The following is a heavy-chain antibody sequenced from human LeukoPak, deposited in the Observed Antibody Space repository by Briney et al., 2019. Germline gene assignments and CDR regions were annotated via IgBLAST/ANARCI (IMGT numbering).Heavy chain of an antibody. CDR2: IYYSGST. D-gene: IGHD3-3*01. J-gene: IGHJ4*02. V-gene: IGHV4-59*06. CDR1: GGSISSYY. Sequence: PSETLSLTCTISGGSISSYYWSWIRQPPGKGLEWIGYIYYSGSTYYNPSLKSRVTISVDTSKSQFSLKLSSVTAADTAVYYCARVYLLEWLTHYFDYWGQGTLVTVSS. CDR3: ARVYLLEWLTHYFDY.